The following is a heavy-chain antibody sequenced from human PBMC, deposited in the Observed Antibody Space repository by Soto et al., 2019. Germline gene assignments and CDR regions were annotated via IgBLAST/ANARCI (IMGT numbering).Heavy chain of an antibody. CDR1: GFTFSSYA. J-gene: IGHJ4*02. Sequence: QVQLVESGGGVVQPGRSLRLSCAASGFTFSSYAMHWVRQAPGKGLEWVAVISYDGSNKYYADSVKGRFTSSRDKSKNQLYLQMNSRRAEYRAVYYCARDLRHSYGSLEVDEYWGQGTLVTVSS. CDR3: ARDLRHSYGSLEVDEY. V-gene: IGHV3-30-3*01. D-gene: IGHD5-18*01. CDR2: ISYDGSNK.